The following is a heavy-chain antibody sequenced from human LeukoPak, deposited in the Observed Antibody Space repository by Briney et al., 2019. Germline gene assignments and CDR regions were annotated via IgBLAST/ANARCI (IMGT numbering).Heavy chain of an antibody. J-gene: IGHJ6*02. Sequence: SETLSLTCTVSGGPISSSSYYWGWIRQPPGKGLEWIGYMYYSGSTYYNPSLKTRVVISKDKSKNQISLNLSSVTTADTAVYYCARDKWVKVGNSWRQYGMDVWGQGTTVTVSS. CDR3: ARDKWVKVGNSWRQYGMDV. V-gene: IGHV4-39*07. CDR2: MYYSGST. D-gene: IGHD6-13*01. CDR1: GGPISSSSYY.